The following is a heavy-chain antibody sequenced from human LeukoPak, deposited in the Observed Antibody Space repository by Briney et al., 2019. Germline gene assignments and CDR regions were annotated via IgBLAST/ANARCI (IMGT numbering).Heavy chain of an antibody. Sequence: GASVKVSCKASGYTFTSYYMHWVRQAPGQGLEWMGIINPSGGSTSYAQKFQGRVTMTRDTSTSTVYMKLSSLRSEDTAVYYCARGGEDIVVVPAAILDYWGQGTLVTVSS. CDR3: ARGGEDIVVVPAAILDY. J-gene: IGHJ4*02. CDR2: INPSGGST. D-gene: IGHD2-2*01. V-gene: IGHV1-46*01. CDR1: GYTFTSYY.